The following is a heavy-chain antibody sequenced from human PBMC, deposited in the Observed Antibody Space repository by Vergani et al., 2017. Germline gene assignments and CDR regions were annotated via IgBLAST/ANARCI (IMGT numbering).Heavy chain of an antibody. V-gene: IGHV4-59*01. J-gene: IGHJ6*03. CDR2: IYYSGST. D-gene: IGHD3-3*01. Sequence: QVQLQESGPGLVKPSETLSLTCTVSGGSISSYYWSWIRQPPGKGLEWIGYIYYSGSTNYNPSLKSRVTISVDTSKNQFSLKLSSVTAADTAVYYCARAPVPSYDFWSGHLLNPGYYYYMDVWGKGTTVTVSS. CDR3: ARAPVPSYDFWSGHLLNPGYYYYMDV. CDR1: GGSISSYY.